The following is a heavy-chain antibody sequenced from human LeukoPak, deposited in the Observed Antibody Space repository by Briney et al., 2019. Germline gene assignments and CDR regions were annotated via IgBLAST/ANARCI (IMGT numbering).Heavy chain of an antibody. J-gene: IGHJ4*02. CDR1: GGSFSGYY. CDR2: INHSGST. CDR3: ARTGSGWHDY. V-gene: IGHV4-34*01. D-gene: IGHD6-19*01. Sequence: ETLSLTCAVYGGSFSGYYWSWIRQPPGKGLEWIGEINHSGSTNYNPSLKSRVTISVDTSKNQFSLKLSSVTAADTAVYYCARTGSGWHDYWGQGTLVTVSS.